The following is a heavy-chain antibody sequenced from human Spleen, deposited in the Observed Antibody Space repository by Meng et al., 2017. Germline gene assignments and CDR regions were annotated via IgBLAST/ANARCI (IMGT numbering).Heavy chain of an antibody. Sequence: QVQLVGSGGGVVQPGRYLRLSCAASGFTFRGYALHWVRQAPGKGLEWVAVISYDGSNKYYADSVKGRFTISRDNSKNTLYLQMNSLRAEDTAVYYCARGYIAAAADYWGQGTLVTVSS. CDR1: GFTFRGYA. J-gene: IGHJ4*02. CDR3: ARGYIAAAADY. V-gene: IGHV3-30*01. D-gene: IGHD6-13*01. CDR2: ISYDGSNK.